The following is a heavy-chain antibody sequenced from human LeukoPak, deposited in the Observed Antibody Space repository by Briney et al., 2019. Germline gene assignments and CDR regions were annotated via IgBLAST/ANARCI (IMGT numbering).Heavy chain of an antibody. D-gene: IGHD2/OR15-2a*01. CDR3: VRGDSGPGEY. Sequence: ASVKVSCKASGYTFTSYGITWVRQAPGQGLEWMGWISAYNVNTNYAQKFQDRVTMTADTSTSTAYMELRSLRSDDTAVYYCVRGDSGPGEYWGQGPLVTVSS. CDR1: GYTFTSYG. J-gene: IGHJ4*02. V-gene: IGHV1-18*01. CDR2: ISAYNVNT.